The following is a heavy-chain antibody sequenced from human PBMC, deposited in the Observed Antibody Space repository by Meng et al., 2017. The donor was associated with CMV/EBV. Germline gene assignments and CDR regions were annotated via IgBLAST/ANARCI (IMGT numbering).Heavy chain of an antibody. CDR3: ARRVKLGVSFDY. Sequence: SETLSLTCTVSGGSISSSSYYWGWIRQPPGKGLDWIGSIYYSGSTYYNPSLKSRVTISVDTSKNQFSLKLSSVTAADTAVYYCARRVKLGVSFDYWGQGTLVTVSS. J-gene: IGHJ4*02. V-gene: IGHV4-39*01. CDR2: IYYSGST. CDR1: GGSISSSSYY. D-gene: IGHD3-3*01.